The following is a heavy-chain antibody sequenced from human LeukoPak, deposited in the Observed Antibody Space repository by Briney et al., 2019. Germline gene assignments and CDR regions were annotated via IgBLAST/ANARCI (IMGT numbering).Heavy chain of an antibody. D-gene: IGHD3-10*01. V-gene: IGHV3-53*01. J-gene: IGHJ4*02. CDR3: ARGGESPSAFDY. CDR2: LYSGGTT. Sequence: GGSLRLSCAVSGFTVSDNHMSWVRQAPGKGLEWVSVLYSGGTTYYTDSVKGRFTITRDNSKNTLYLQMKSLRAEDTAVYYCARGGESPSAFDYWGQGTLVTVSS. CDR1: GFTVSDNH.